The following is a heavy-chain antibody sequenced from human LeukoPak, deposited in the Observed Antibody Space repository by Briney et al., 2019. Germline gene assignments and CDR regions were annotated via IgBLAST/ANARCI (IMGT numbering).Heavy chain of an antibody. CDR3: AKDQPSVIAAAGTDY. CDR2: ISYDGSNK. J-gene: IGHJ4*02. D-gene: IGHD6-13*01. V-gene: IGHV3-30*04. Sequence: GGSLRLSCAASGFTFSSYAMHWVRQAPGKGLEWVAVISYDGSNKYYADSVKGRFTISRDNSKNTLYLQMNSLRAEDTAVYYCAKDQPSVIAAAGTDYWGQGTLVTVSS. CDR1: GFTFSSYA.